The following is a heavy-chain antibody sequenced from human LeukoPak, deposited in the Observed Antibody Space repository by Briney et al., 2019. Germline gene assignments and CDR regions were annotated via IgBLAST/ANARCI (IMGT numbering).Heavy chain of an antibody. CDR3: ARADCTGGSCYSYLFYMDV. Sequence: GGSLRLSCAASGFTFSSYSMNWVRQAPGKGLEWVSSISSSSSYIYYADSVKGRCTISRDNYKNTVYLRMNSLRADDTAVYYCARADCTGGSCYSYLFYMDVWGKGTTVTVSS. CDR1: GFTFSSYS. V-gene: IGHV3-21*04. J-gene: IGHJ6*03. CDR2: ISSSSSYI. D-gene: IGHD2-15*01.